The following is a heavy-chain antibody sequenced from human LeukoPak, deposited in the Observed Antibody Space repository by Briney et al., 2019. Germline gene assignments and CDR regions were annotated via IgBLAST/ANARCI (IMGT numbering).Heavy chain of an antibody. CDR1: GFTFSNYW. CDR3: ARDHGRYCSGGSCYFGGFFEY. J-gene: IGHJ4*02. CDR2: IKQDGSEK. V-gene: IGHV3-7*03. D-gene: IGHD2-15*01. Sequence: GGSLRLSCAASGFTFSNYWMSWVRQAPGKGLEWVANIKQDGSEKYYVDSVKGRFTITRDNAKNSLYLQMNSLRAEDTAVYYCARDHGRYCSGGSCYFGGFFEYWGQGTLGTVSS.